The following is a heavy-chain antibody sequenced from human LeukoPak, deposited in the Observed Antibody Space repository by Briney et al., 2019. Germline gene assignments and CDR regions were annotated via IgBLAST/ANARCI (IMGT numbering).Heavy chain of an antibody. V-gene: IGHV4-59*01. CDR1: GGSISSYC. D-gene: IGHD2/OR15-2a*01. J-gene: IGHJ4*02. CDR2: IYYSGST. CDR3: ARAVANIHDY. Sequence: SETLSLTCTVTGGSISSYCWSWIRQPPGKGLEWIGYIYYSGSTNYNPSLKSRVTISVDTSKNQFSLKLSSVTAADTAVYYCARAVANIHDYWGQGTLVTVSS.